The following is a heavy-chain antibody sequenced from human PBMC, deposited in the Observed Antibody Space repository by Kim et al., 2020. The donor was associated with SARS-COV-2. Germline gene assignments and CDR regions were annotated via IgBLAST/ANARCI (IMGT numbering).Heavy chain of an antibody. J-gene: IGHJ6*01. Sequence: GGSLRLSCAASGFTFSSYGMHWVRQAPGKGLEWVSVISYDGSNKYYADSVKGRFTISRDNSKNTLYLQMNSLRAEDTAVYYCANHVVPARPAHSLLFYY. CDR2: ISYDGSNK. CDR1: GFTFSSYG. CDR3: ANHVVPARPAHSLLFYY. V-gene: IGHV3-30*18. D-gene: IGHD2-2*01.